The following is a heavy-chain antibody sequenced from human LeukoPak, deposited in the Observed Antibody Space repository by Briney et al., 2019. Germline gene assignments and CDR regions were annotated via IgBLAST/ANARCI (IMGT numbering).Heavy chain of an antibody. CDR3: AKEPPSYYTDGVSSLDN. CDR2: ISSIGSTI. Sequence: PGGSLRLSCAASGFTFSSYEMSWVRQAPGKGLEWVSYISSIGSTIYYADSVQGRFTISRDNAKNSLYLQMNSLRAEDTAVYYCAKEPPSYYTDGVSSLDNWGQGTLVTVSS. J-gene: IGHJ4*02. D-gene: IGHD2-8*01. V-gene: IGHV3-48*03. CDR1: GFTFSSYE.